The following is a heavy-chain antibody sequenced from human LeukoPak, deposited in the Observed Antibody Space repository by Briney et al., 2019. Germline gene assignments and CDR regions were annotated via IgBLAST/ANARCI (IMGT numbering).Heavy chain of an antibody. V-gene: IGHV3-33*06. CDR2: ILSDGSKE. CDR3: AKDGPMYYDFWSGYTRSHLDY. Sequence: GGSLRLSCAASGFTFSSYGMHWVRQAPGKGLEWVAVILSDGSKEFYTDSVKGRFTISRDNSKNTLYLQMNSLRAEDTAVYYCAKDGPMYYDFWSGYTRSHLDYWGQGTLVTVSS. CDR1: GFTFSSYG. D-gene: IGHD3-3*01. J-gene: IGHJ4*02.